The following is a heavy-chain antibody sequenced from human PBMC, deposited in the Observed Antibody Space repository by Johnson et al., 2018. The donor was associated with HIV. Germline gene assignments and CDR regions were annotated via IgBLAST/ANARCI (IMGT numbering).Heavy chain of an antibody. V-gene: IGHV3/OR16-10*03. CDR2: IGTGGGT. CDR1: GFTFSSYG. Sequence: EVQLVESGGGLVKPGRSLRLSCAASGFTFSSYGMHWVRQAPGKGLEWVSAIGTGGGTYYADSVKGRFTISRDNSKNTLHLQMNNVRAEDTAIYYCASRGVVVTAIPKFGAFDIWGQGTMVTVSS. J-gene: IGHJ3*02. CDR3: ASRGVVVTAIPKFGAFDI. D-gene: IGHD2-21*02.